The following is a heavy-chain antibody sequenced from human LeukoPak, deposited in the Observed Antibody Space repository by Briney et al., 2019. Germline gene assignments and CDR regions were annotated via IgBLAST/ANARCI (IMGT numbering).Heavy chain of an antibody. V-gene: IGHV3-23*01. J-gene: IGHJ6*03. CDR2: ISGSGGST. CDR1: GFTFSSYA. D-gene: IGHD3-10*02. CDR3: ARYLRSRPYYMDV. Sequence: GGSLRLSCAASGFTFSSYAMSWVRQAPGKGLEWVSAISGSGGSTYYADSVKGRFTISRDNSKNTLYLQMNSLRAEDTAVYYCARYLRSRPYYMDVWGKGTTVSVSS.